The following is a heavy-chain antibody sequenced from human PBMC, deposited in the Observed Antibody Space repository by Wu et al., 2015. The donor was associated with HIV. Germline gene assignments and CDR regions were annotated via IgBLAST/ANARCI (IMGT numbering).Heavy chain of an antibody. J-gene: IGHJ6*02. V-gene: IGHV1-2*02. CDR1: GYDFAGYY. D-gene: IGHD6-13*01. CDR2: INTLTGVT. CDR3: ATLGIAAAGDYYYGMDV. Sequence: QVQLVQSGAEVKKPGSSVKVSCKASGYDFAGYYIHWVRLVPGQGLQWMGWINTLTGVTSYQQNFQGRVTMTRDTSISTAYMELSGLRSGDTAVYYCATLGIAAAGDYYYGMDVWGQGTTVTVSS.